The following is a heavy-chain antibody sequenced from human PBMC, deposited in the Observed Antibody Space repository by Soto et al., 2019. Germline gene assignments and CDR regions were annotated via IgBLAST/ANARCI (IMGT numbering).Heavy chain of an antibody. CDR2: IGSDTSYI. D-gene: IGHD4-17*01. CDR1: GFSFSNYA. Sequence: EVQLLESGGGLVQPGGSLRLSCTASGFSFSNYAVTWVRQAPGKGLEWVSSIGSDTSYIYDADSVKGRFTISRDKSKNTVFLQMNSLRADDTAVYHCAKDPNGDYVGAFDSWGQGALVTVSS. V-gene: IGHV3-23*03. J-gene: IGHJ4*02. CDR3: AKDPNGDYVGAFDS.